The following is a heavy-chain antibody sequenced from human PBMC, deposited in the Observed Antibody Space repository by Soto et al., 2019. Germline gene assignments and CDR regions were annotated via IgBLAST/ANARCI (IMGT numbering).Heavy chain of an antibody. J-gene: IGHJ4*02. CDR2: IYYSGST. CDR1: GGSISSYY. D-gene: IGHD2-2*01. Sequence: SETLSLTCTVSGGSISSYYWSWIRQPPGKGLEWIGYIYYSGSTNYNPSLKSRVTISVDTSKNQFSLKLSSVTAADTAVYYCARVKLPIVVVPAAPYFFDYWGQGSLVIVSS. V-gene: IGHV4-59*12. CDR3: ARVKLPIVVVPAAPYFFDY.